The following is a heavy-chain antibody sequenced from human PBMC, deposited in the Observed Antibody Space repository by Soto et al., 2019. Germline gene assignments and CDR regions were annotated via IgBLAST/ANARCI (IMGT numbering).Heavy chain of an antibody. J-gene: IGHJ4*02. Sequence: EVQLVESGGGLVKPGGSLRLSCAASGFTFSSAWMSWVRQAPGKGLEWVGRIKMKTDGGTTDYAAPVKGRFTISRDESKTTLYLQMNSLKTDDTAVYYCTMARFDWIPHFDYWGQGTLVTVSS. D-gene: IGHD3-9*01. CDR2: IKMKTDGGTT. V-gene: IGHV3-15*01. CDR1: GFTFSSAW. CDR3: TMARFDWIPHFDY.